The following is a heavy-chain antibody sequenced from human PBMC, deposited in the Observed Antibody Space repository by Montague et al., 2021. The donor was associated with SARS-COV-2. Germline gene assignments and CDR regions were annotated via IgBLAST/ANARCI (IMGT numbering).Heavy chain of an antibody. CDR1: GGSVSSDNW. CDR2: IYHSGTT. D-gene: IGHD1-26*01. V-gene: IGHV4-4*02. CDR3: ALPLGGARFDP. J-gene: IGHJ5*02. Sequence: SETLSLTCTVSGGSVSSDNWGTWVRQPPGKGLEWIGEIYHSGTTNYNPSLQSRVTISVDKSRNHLSLNLRSVTAADTAMYYCALPLGGARFDPWGQGILVTVSS.